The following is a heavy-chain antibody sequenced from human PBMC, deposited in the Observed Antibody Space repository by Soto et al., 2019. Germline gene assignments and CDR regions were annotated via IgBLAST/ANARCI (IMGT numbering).Heavy chain of an antibody. J-gene: IGHJ4*02. D-gene: IGHD3-16*01. V-gene: IGHV4-59*02. Sequence: QVQLQESGPGLVKPSETLSLTCTVSGDSVGGYYWSWIRQSPGKGLEWIGYVHYNGGTLYNPSLASRVTISIDTSKNHFSLRLNSVTATDTALYYCARAPADLHDDRGKGTRYLDYWGQGTLVTLSS. CDR2: VHYNGGT. CDR1: GDSVGGYY. CDR3: ARAPADLHDDRGKGTRYLDY.